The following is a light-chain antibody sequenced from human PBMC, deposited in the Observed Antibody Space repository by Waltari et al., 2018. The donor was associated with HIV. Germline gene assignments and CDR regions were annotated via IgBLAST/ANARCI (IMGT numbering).Light chain of an antibody. CDR1: SSDVGAYNY. Sequence: QSALTQPPSASGSPGQSVTISCTGTSSDVGAYNYVSWFQQHPGKAPKLMIYDVTKRPPGVPDRFSGSKSGTPASLTVSGLQAEDEADYYCASHAGSKDVFGGGTRLTVL. V-gene: IGLV2-8*01. J-gene: IGLJ2*01. CDR2: DVT. CDR3: ASHAGSKDV.